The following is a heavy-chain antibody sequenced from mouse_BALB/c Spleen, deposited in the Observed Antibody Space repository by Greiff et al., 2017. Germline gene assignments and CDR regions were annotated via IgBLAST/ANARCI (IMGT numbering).Heavy chain of an antibody. V-gene: IGHV7-3*02. J-gene: IGHJ4*01. CDR3: ARDKDRDYAMDY. CDR2: IRNKANGYTT. Sequence: EVKLVESGGGLVQPGGSLRLSCAPSGFTFTDYYMSWVRQPQGKALEWLGFIRNKANGYTTEYSASGKGRFTISRDNSQSILYIQMNTLRAEDSATYYCARDKDRDYAMDYWGQGTSVTVSS. CDR1: GFTFTDYY.